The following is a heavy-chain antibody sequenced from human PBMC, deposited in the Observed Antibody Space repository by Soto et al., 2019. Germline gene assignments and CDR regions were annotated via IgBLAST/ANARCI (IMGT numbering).Heavy chain of an antibody. CDR3: AKDNYYDSSGYRPDDAFDI. Sequence: PXGSLILSCAASGFTFSSYAMSWVRQAPGKGLEWVSAISGSGGSTYYADSVKGRFTISRDNSKNTLYLQMNSLRAEDTAVYYCAKDNYYDSSGYRPDDAFDIWGQGTMVTVSS. J-gene: IGHJ3*02. V-gene: IGHV3-23*01. D-gene: IGHD3-22*01. CDR1: GFTFSSYA. CDR2: ISGSGGST.